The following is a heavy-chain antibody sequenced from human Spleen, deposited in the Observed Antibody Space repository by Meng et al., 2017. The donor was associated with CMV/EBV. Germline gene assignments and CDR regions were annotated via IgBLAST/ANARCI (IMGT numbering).Heavy chain of an antibody. CDR1: GFSLSTSGVG. CDR3: TYRPSYYDFWRGSE. J-gene: IGHJ4*02. CDR2: TYSDDYK. V-gene: IGHV2-5*02. D-gene: IGHD3-3*01. Sequence: SGFSLSTSGVGVGWIRQPPGKALEWLALTYSDDYKRYSPSLKSRLTITKDTSKNQVVLTMTNMDPVDTGTYYCTYRPSYYDFWRGSEWGQGTLVTVSS.